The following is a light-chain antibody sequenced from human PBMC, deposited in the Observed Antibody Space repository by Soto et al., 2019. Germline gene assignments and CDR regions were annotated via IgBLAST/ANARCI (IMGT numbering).Light chain of an antibody. Sequence: QSALTQPASVSGSPGQSITISCTGTSSDVGGYNYVSWYQQHPGKAPKLIIYVVSSRPSGVSNRFSGSKSGNTASLTISGLQAEDEADYFCSSYSISTAYLFGTGTKLTVL. V-gene: IGLV2-14*01. J-gene: IGLJ1*01. CDR1: SSDVGGYNY. CDR3: SSYSISTAYL. CDR2: VVS.